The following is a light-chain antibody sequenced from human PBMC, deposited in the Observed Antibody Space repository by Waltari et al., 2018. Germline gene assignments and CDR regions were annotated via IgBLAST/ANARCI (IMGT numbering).Light chain of an antibody. J-gene: IGKJ2*01. CDR3: MQALQTPYT. CDR2: LGS. CDR1: QSLLHSNGYNY. Sequence: DIVMTQSPLSLPVTPGEPASISCRSSQSLLHSNGYNYLDWYLQKPGQSPQLLIYLGSNRASGVPDRFSGSGSGTDFTLKISRVEAEDVGVYYCMQALQTPYTFGQGTQLEIK. V-gene: IGKV2-28*01.